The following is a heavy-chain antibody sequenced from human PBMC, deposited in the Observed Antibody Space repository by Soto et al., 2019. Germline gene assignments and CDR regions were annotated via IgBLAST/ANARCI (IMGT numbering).Heavy chain of an antibody. CDR2: ISGSGGST. J-gene: IGHJ2*01. D-gene: IGHD3-3*01. CDR1: GFTFSSYA. CDR3: AKPRLLRFLEWLPGGYFDP. V-gene: IGHV3-23*01. Sequence: EVQLLESGGGLVQPGGSLRLSCAASGFTFSSYAMSWVRQAPGKGLEWVSAISGSGGSTYYADSVKGRFTISRDNSKNTLYLQMNSLRAEDTAVYYCAKPRLLRFLEWLPGGYFDPWGRGTLVTVSS.